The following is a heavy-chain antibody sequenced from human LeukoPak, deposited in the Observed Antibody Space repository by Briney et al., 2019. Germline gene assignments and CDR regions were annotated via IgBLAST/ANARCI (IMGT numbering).Heavy chain of an antibody. Sequence: PSETLSLTCAVSGYSISSGYYWGWFRQPPGKGLEWIGCIFHSGNTYYNPSLKSRVSISVDTSKNHFSLRLTSVTAADSAVYYCARQGGSSSPYYYYMDVWGKGTTVTVSS. J-gene: IGHJ6*03. CDR2: IFHSGNT. V-gene: IGHV4-38-2*01. CDR1: GYSISSGYY. CDR3: ARQGGSSSPYYYYMDV. D-gene: IGHD6-13*01.